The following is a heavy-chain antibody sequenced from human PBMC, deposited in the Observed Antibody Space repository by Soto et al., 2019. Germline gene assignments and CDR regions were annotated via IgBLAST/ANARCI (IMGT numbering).Heavy chain of an antibody. CDR3: ARGQGPRRQLVPLDY. V-gene: IGHV1-8*01. D-gene: IGHD6-6*01. Sequence: ASVKVSCKASGYTFTSYDINWVRQATGQGLEWMGWMNPNSGNTGYAQKFQGRVTMTRSTSTSTAYMELSSLRSEDTAVYYCARGQGPRRQLVPLDYWGQGTPVTVSS. CDR2: MNPNSGNT. CDR1: GYTFTSYD. J-gene: IGHJ4*02.